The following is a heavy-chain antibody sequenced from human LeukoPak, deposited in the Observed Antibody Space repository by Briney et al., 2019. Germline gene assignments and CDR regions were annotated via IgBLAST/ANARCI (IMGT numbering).Heavy chain of an antibody. D-gene: IGHD3-10*01. CDR3: ARGGYYGSGNDFRFDP. Sequence: PSETLSLTCTVSSGSISSYYWSWIRQPPGKGLEWIGYIYYSGSTNYKPSLKSRVTISVDTSKNQFSLKLNSVTAADTAVYYCARGGYYGSGNDFRFDPWGQGTLVTVSP. V-gene: IGHV4-59*01. CDR1: SGSISSYY. CDR2: IYYSGST. J-gene: IGHJ5*02.